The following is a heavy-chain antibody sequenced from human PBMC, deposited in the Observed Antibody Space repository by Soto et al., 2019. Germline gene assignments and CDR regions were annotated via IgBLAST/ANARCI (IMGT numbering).Heavy chain of an antibody. Sequence: SETLSLTCTVSGGSISSGGYYWSWIRQHPGKGLEWIGYIYYSGSTYYNPSLKSRVTISVDTSKNQFSLKLSSVTAEDTAVYYFLRDQSHHGYAFYYWGQGSLVPVSA. D-gene: IGHD3-16*01. CDR3: LRDQSHHGYAFYY. CDR2: IYYSGST. V-gene: IGHV4-31*03. J-gene: IGHJ4*02. CDR1: GGSISSGGYY.